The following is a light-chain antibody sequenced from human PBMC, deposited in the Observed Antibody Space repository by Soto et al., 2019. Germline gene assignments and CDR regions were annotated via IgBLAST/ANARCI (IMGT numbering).Light chain of an antibody. V-gene: IGLV2-14*01. CDR2: EVS. CDR3: NSYATGNTRV. CDR1: SSDVGAYNF. Sequence: QSVLTQPASVSGSPGQSITISCTGTSSDVGAYNFVSWYQQHPGKAPKLIIFEVSNRPSGVSNRFSGSKSGNTASLTISGLQTEDEADYYCNSYATGNTRVFGTGTRSPS. J-gene: IGLJ1*01.